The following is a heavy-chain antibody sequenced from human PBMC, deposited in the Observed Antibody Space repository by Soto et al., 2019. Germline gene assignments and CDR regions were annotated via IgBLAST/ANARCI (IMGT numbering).Heavy chain of an antibody. Sequence: EASVKVSCKAFGYTFTGYYIHWVRQAPGQGLEWMGWTNPSNGGTNYAQKFQGRVTMTRDTSLSIAYMELTTLRSDDTAVFYCAREVGGGRQYYFDSWGLGTLVTVSS. V-gene: IGHV1-2*02. J-gene: IGHJ4*02. D-gene: IGHD3-16*01. CDR1: GYTFTGYY. CDR2: TNPSNGGT. CDR3: AREVGGGRQYYFDS.